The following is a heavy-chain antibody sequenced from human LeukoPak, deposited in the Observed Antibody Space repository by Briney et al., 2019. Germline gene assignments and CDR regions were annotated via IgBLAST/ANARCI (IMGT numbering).Heavy chain of an antibody. Sequence: SQTLSLTCTVSGGSISSGGYHWSWIRQHPGKGLEWIGYIYYSGSTYYNPSLKSRVTISVDTSKNQFSLKLSSVTAADTALYYCARDNRQLLEAFDIWGQGTMVTVSS. CDR2: IYYSGST. CDR3: ARDNRQLLEAFDI. CDR1: GGSISSGGYH. D-gene: IGHD3-3*01. J-gene: IGHJ3*02. V-gene: IGHV4-31*03.